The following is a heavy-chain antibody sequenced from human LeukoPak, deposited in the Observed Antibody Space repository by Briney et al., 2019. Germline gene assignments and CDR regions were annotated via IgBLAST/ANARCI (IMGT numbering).Heavy chain of an antibody. CDR2: ISDDGRST. CDR1: DFTFTNYV. J-gene: IGHJ4*02. V-gene: IGHV3-23*01. D-gene: IGHD6-6*01. CDR3: AKRVPYSSSSVYFDC. Sequence: GGSLRLSCAAPDFTFTNYVMSWVRQAPGKGLDWVPAISDDGRSTYYADSVKGRFTISRDNSKNTLYLQMNNLRAEDTAFYYCAKRVPYSSSSVYFDCWGQGTLVTVSS.